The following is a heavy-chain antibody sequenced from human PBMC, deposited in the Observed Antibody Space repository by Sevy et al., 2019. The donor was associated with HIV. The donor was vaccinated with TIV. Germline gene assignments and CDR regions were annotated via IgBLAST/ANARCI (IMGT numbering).Heavy chain of an antibody. J-gene: IGHJ4*01. CDR1: GFAFSTHA. CDR2: ISYEGTDT. CDR3: ARDGGNSVKWYPLY. V-gene: IGHV3-30-3*01. Sequence: GGSLRLSCAASGFAFSTHAMHWVRQAPGKGLEWVAVISYEGTDTFYAASVEGRFTNSRDNSKNMLSLQINSLRPEDTAVYYCARDGGNSVKWYPLYWGHGTLVTVSS. D-gene: IGHD2-2*01.